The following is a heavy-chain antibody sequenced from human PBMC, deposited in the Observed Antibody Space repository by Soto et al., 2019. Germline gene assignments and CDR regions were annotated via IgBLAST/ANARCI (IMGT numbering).Heavy chain of an antibody. CDR1: GYTFTSYG. D-gene: IGHD3-10*01. CDR3: ARGRPYLILWFGESSYDY. J-gene: IGHJ4*02. V-gene: IGHV1-18*01. CDR2: ISAYNGNT. Sequence: ASVKVSCKASGYTFTSYGISWVRQAPGQGLEWMGWISAYNGNTNYAQKLQGRVTISVDTSKNQFSLKLSSVTAADTAVYYCARGRPYLILWFGESSYDYWGQGTLVTVSS.